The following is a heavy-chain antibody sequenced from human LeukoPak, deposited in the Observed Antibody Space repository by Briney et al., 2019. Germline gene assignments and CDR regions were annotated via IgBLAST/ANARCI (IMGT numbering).Heavy chain of an antibody. CDR1: GGSISSYY. Sequence: SETLSLTCTVSGGSISSYYWSWIRQPAGKGLEWIGRIYTSGSTNYNPSLKSRVTMSVDTSKNQFSLKLSSVTAADTAVYYCARDQWFGELYYFDYWGQGTLVTVSS. V-gene: IGHV4-4*07. D-gene: IGHD3-10*01. J-gene: IGHJ4*02. CDR3: ARDQWFGELYYFDY. CDR2: IYTSGST.